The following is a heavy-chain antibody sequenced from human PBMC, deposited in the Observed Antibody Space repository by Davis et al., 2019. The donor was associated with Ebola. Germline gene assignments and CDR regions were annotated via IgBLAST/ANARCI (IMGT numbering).Heavy chain of an antibody. CDR1: GFTFIHYD. CDR2: VSTTGHNT. J-gene: IGHJ4*02. Sequence: GESLKISCAASGFTFIHYDMTWVRQAPGKGLEWVSGVSTTGHNTYYADSVKGRFTISRDNAKNTLYLQMNSLRAEDTAVYYCARDLARGGYSPFDCWGQGSLVTVSS. CDR3: ARDLARGGYSPFDC. D-gene: IGHD5-24*01. V-gene: IGHV3-21*03.